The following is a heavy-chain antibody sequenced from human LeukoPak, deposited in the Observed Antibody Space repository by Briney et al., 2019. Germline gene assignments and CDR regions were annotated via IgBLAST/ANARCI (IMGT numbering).Heavy chain of an antibody. D-gene: IGHD6-19*01. CDR2: SRNKAKSYTT. CDR3: VRVGSVAGSDYLDY. J-gene: IGHJ4*02. V-gene: IGHV3-72*01. CDR1: GFTFSDHF. Sequence: PGGSLRLSCAVSGFTFSDHFLAWVRQAPGKGLEWVGRSRNKAKSYTTEYAASVKGRFTISRDDSKNSLYLQMNSLKTEDTAVYYCVRVGSVAGSDYLDYWGQGTLVTVSS.